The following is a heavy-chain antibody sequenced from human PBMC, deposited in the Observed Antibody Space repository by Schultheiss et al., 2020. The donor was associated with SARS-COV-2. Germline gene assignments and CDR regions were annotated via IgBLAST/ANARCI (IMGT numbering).Heavy chain of an antibody. CDR2: VSGSGGGT. Sequence: GGSLRLSCAASGFTFSSYSMNWVRQAPGKGLEWVSAVSGSGGGTSYADSVKGRFTISRDNSKNTLSLQMNSLRAEDTAVYYCAKDGSDSSYYFDYWGQGTLVTVSS. D-gene: IGHD6-6*01. J-gene: IGHJ4*02. CDR1: GFTFSSYS. V-gene: IGHV3-23*01. CDR3: AKDGSDSSYYFDY.